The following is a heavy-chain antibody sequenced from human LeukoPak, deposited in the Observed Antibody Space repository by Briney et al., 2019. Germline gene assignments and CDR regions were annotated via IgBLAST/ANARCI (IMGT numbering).Heavy chain of an antibody. CDR3: ARKSVDFWSGIVYFDY. D-gene: IGHD3-3*01. J-gene: IGHJ4*02. V-gene: IGHV4-61*01. CDR1: GYSISSGYY. Sequence: PSETLSLTCTVSGYSISSGYYWGWIRQPPGKGLEWIGYIYYSGSTNYNPSLKSQVTISVDTSKNQFSLKLSSVTAADTAVYYCARKSVDFWSGIVYFDYWGQGTLVTVSS. CDR2: IYYSGST.